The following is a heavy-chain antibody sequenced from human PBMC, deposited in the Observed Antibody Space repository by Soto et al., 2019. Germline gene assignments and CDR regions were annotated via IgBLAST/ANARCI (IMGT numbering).Heavy chain of an antibody. CDR1: GFTVSSNY. Sequence: GGSLRLSCAASGFTVSSNYMSWVRQAPGKGPEWVSVIFSGGSTYYADSVKGRFTVSRDNSKNTLYLQMNSLRAEDTAVYYCANDYGDHFQHWGQGTLVTVSS. D-gene: IGHD4-17*01. CDR3: ANDYGDHFQH. J-gene: IGHJ1*01. CDR2: IFSGGST. V-gene: IGHV3-66*01.